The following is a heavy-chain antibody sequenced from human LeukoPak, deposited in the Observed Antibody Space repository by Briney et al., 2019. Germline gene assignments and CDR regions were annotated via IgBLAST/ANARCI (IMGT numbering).Heavy chain of an antibody. D-gene: IGHD5-24*01. CDR1: GGSISSYY. Sequence: PSETLSLTCTAFGGSISSYYWSWIRQPPGKGLEWIGYIYHSGSTNDNPSLKSRAAISVDTSKNQFSLRLSSVTAADTAVYYCARGGRDGYTMYDFDYWGQGTLVTVSS. CDR3: ARGGRDGYTMYDFDY. J-gene: IGHJ4*02. V-gene: IGHV4-59*01. CDR2: IYHSGST.